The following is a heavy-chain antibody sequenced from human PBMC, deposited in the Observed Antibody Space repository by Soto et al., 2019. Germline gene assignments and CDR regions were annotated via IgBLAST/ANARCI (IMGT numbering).Heavy chain of an antibody. V-gene: IGHV3-30*03. CDR1: GFTFSSYG. J-gene: IGHJ4*02. CDR2: ISYDGSNK. CDR3: AREHHFFDDSSGWYYFDY. D-gene: IGHD6-19*01. Sequence: HPGGSLRLSCAASGFTFSSYGMHWVRQAPGKGLEWVAVISYDGSNKYYADSVKGRFTISRDNSKNTLYLQMNSLRAEDTAVYYCAREHHFFDDSSGWYYFDYWGQGTLVTVSS.